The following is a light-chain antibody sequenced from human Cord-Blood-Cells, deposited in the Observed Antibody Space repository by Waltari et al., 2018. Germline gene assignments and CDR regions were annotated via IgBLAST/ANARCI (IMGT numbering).Light chain of an antibody. J-gene: IGKJ1*01. V-gene: IGKV4-1*01. CDR2: WAS. Sequence: DIVMTQSPDSLAVSLGERATINCKSSQSVLYSSNNKNYLAWYQQKPGQPPKLLIYWASTRESGVPDRFRGSGSGTDFTLTSSSLQAEDVAVYYCQQYYSTWTFGQGTKVEIK. CDR1: QSVLYSSNNKNY. CDR3: QQYYSTWT.